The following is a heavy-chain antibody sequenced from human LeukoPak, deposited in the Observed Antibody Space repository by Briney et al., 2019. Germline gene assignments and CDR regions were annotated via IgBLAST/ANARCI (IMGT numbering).Heavy chain of an antibody. J-gene: IGHJ5*02. CDR2: INAGNGNT. D-gene: IGHD7-27*01. CDR3: ARVWSSLGRAQPNWFDP. CDR1: GYTFTSYA. V-gene: IGHV1-3*01. Sequence: ASVKVSCKASGYTFTSYAMHWVRQAPGQRLEWMGWINAGNGNTKYSQKLQGRVTITRDTSASTAYMELSSLRSEDTAVYYCARVWSSLGRAQPNWFDPWGQGTLVTVSS.